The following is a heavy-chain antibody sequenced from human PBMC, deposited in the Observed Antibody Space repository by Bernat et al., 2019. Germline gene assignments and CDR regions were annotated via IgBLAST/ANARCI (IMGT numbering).Heavy chain of an antibody. CDR1: GFTFSSYG. D-gene: IGHD5-24*01. J-gene: IGHJ3*02. CDR3: ARADGAFDI. CDR2: ISYDGHYK. V-gene: IGHV3-30*03. Sequence: QVQLVESGGGVVQPGRSLRLSCAASGFTFSSYGIHWVRQAPGKGLEWVAVISYDGHYKYYADSVKGRFTISRDNAKNSLYLQMNSLRAEDTAVYYCARADGAFDIWGQGTMVTVSS.